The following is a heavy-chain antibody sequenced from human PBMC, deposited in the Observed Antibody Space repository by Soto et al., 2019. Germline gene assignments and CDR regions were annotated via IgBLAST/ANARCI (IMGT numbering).Heavy chain of an antibody. D-gene: IGHD2-2*01. CDR3: ARRFPPPYHPGAFDI. J-gene: IGHJ3*02. Sequence: GESLKISCKGSGYIFTSYWIGWVRQMPGKGLEWMGIIYPGDSDTRYSPSFQGQVTISADKSISTAYLKWSSLKASDTAMYYCARRFPPPYHPGAFDIWGQGTMVTVSS. V-gene: IGHV5-51*01. CDR2: IYPGDSDT. CDR1: GYIFTSYW.